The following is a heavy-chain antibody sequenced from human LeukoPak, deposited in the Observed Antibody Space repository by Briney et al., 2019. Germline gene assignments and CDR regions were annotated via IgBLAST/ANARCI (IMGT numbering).Heavy chain of an antibody. D-gene: IGHD6-19*01. Sequence: ASVKVSCKVSGYTLTELSMHWVRRAPGKGLEWMGGFDPEDGETIYAQKFQGRVTMTEDTSTDTAYMELSSLRSEDTAVYYCATVGIAVAGTGWFDPWGQGTLVTVSS. CDR1: GYTLTELS. V-gene: IGHV1-24*01. J-gene: IGHJ5*02. CDR2: FDPEDGET. CDR3: ATVGIAVAGTGWFDP.